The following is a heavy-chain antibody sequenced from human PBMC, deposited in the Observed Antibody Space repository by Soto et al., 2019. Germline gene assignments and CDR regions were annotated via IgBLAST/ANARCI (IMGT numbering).Heavy chain of an antibody. D-gene: IGHD3-9*01. Sequence: QLQLQESGPGLVKPSETLSLTCAVSGASISSGSSYWGWLRQPPGQGLEWIGKINYRGSTYYNPTLKSRVALSVDTSQEHFSLKLSSVTAADTAVYYCARHVMTGPYNYYCSGLDVWGQGTAVTVSS. CDR3: ARHVMTGPYNYYCSGLDV. CDR1: GASISSGSSY. V-gene: IGHV4-39*01. CDR2: INYRGST. J-gene: IGHJ6*02.